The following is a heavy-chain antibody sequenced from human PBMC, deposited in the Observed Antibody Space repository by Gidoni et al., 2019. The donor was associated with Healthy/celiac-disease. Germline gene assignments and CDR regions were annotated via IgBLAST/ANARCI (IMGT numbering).Heavy chain of an antibody. CDR1: AYTFTRYY. CDR2: INPSGGST. Sequence: QVQLVQSGAEVKKPGASVKVSCMASAYTFTRYYLHWVRQAPGQGLGWMGIINPSGGSTSYAKKLQGRVTRTRDTSTRTVYMELSSLRSEDTAVYYCARNAPGEGAGWFDPWGQGTLVTVSS. J-gene: IGHJ5*02. V-gene: IGHV1-46*01. CDR3: ARNAPGEGAGWFDP. D-gene: IGHD2-21*01.